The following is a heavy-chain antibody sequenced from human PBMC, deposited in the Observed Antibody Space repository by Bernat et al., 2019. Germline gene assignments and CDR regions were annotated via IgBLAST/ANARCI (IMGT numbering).Heavy chain of an antibody. CDR1: GGSISSSSYY. V-gene: IGHV4-39*01. D-gene: IGHD6-19*01. Sequence: QLQLQESGPGLVKPSETLSLTCTVSGGSISSSSYYWGWIRQPPGKGLEWIGSIYYSGSTYYKPSLKSRVTISVDTPKTQFSLKLSSVTAADTAVYSCARHLAVAGTTGTFDSGGQGTLFTVSS. CDR3: ARHLAVAGTTGTFDS. J-gene: IGHJ4*02. CDR2: IYYSGST.